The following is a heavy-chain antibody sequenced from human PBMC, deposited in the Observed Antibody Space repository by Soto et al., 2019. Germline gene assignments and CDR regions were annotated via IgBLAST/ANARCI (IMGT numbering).Heavy chain of an antibody. CDR2: IYYSGST. J-gene: IGHJ6*02. V-gene: IGHV4-39*01. CDR3: ARDYGDYDGYGMDV. D-gene: IGHD4-17*01. CDR1: GGSISSSSYY. Sequence: SETLSLTCTVSGGSISSSSYYWGWIRQPPGKGLEWIGSIYYSGSTYYNPSLKSRVTISVDTSKNQFSLKLSSVTAADTAVYYCARDYGDYDGYGMDVWGQGTTVTVSS.